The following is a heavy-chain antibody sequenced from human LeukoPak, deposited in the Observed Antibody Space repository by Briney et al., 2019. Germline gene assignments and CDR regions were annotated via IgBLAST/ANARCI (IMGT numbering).Heavy chain of an antibody. CDR1: RGSISSSNYY. J-gene: IGHJ3*01. CDR2: FYYSGST. V-gene: IGHV4-39*07. D-gene: IGHD3-3*01. CDR3: ARNSRYYDLLSGYFYDGFDF. Sequence: PSETLSLTCTVSRGSISSSNYYWGWIRQPPGKGLEWIGSFYYSGSTYYNPSLRSRVTISVDTSKNQFSLRLNSVTAADTARYYCARNSRYYDLLSGYFYDGFDFWGQGTVVTVSS.